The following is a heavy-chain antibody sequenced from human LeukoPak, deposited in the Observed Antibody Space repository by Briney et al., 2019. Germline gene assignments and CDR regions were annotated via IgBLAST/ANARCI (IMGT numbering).Heavy chain of an antibody. V-gene: IGHV3-73*01. CDR1: GFTFSGSA. CDR3: TRLGRYYFDY. CDR2: IRSKDNNYAT. J-gene: IGHJ4*02. Sequence: GGSLKLSCAASGFTFSGSAMHWVRQASGKGLEWVGHIRSKDNNYATAYAASVEGRFTISRDDSNNTAYLQMNSLKTEDTAVYYCTRLGRYYFDYWGRGTLVTVSS.